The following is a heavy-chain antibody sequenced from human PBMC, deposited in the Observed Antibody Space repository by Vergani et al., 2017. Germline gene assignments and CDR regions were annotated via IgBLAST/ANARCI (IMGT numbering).Heavy chain of an antibody. Sequence: QVQLVQSGAEVKKPGASVKVSCKASGYTFTSYDINWVRQATGQGLEWMGWMNPNSGNTGYAQKFQGRVTMTRNTSISTAYMELSSLRSEDTAVYYCARDFWVYYDSSGYYEGRHYGMDVWGQGTTVTVSS. V-gene: IGHV1-8*01. D-gene: IGHD3-22*01. CDR1: GYTFTSYD. J-gene: IGHJ6*02. CDR3: ARDFWVYYDSSGYYEGRHYGMDV. CDR2: MNPNSGNT.